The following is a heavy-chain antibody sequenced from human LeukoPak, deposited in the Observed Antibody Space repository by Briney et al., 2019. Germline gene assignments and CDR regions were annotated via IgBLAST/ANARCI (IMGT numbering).Heavy chain of an antibody. V-gene: IGHV3-30*02. J-gene: IGHJ4*02. Sequence: GGSLRLSCAASGFTFSSYGMHWVRQAPGKGLEWVAFIRYDGSNKYYADSVKGRFTISRDSSKNTLYLQMNSLRAEDKAVYYCAKDVIVAFDYWGQGTLVTVSS. CDR1: GFTFSSYG. D-gene: IGHD2/OR15-2a*01. CDR2: IRYDGSNK. CDR3: AKDVIVAFDY.